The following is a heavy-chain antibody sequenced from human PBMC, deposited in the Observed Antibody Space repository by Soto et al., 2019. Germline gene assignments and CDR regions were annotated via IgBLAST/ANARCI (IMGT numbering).Heavy chain of an antibody. J-gene: IGHJ5*02. CDR1: GGSFSGYY. D-gene: IGHD6-13*01. Sequence: SETLSLTCAVYGGSFSGYYWSWIRQPPGKGLEWIGEINHSGSTNYNPSLKSRVTISVDTSKNQFSLKLSSVTAADTAVYYCARGDSSQGDWFDPWGQGTLVTVSS. CDR2: INHSGST. V-gene: IGHV4-34*01. CDR3: ARGDSSQGDWFDP.